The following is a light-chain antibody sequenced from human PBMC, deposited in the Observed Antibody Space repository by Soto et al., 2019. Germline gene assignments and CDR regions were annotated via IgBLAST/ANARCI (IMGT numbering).Light chain of an antibody. Sequence: DIQMTQSPSSLSASEGDRVTITCRASQGISNYLAWYQQKPGKVPKLLIYAASTLQSGVPSRFSGSGSGTDFTLTISSLQPEDVASYYCQKYKSALWTFGQGTKVEIK. CDR2: AAS. V-gene: IGKV1-27*01. CDR1: QGISNY. J-gene: IGKJ1*01. CDR3: QKYKSALWT.